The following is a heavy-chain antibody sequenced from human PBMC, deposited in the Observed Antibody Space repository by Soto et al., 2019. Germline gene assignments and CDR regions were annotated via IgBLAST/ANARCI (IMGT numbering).Heavy chain of an antibody. J-gene: IGHJ5*02. V-gene: IGHV3-7*01. CDR3: VRGGSNYAS. CDR2: IKPDESEK. Sequence: EVQLVESGGGLVQPGGSLRLYCTASGFTFSDSWMTWVRQAPGKGLEWVARIKPDESEKKYADSVKGRFSISRDNDKNSMYLQMDSLRGEDTAVYYCVRGGSNYASWGQGTLVTVSS. D-gene: IGHD4-4*01. CDR1: GFTFSDSW.